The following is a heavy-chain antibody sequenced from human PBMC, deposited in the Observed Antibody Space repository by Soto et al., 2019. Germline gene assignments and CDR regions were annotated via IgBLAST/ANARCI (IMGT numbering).Heavy chain of an antibody. CDR1: GFTFSYYW. D-gene: IGHD1-26*01. Sequence: EVQLVESGGGLVRPGGSLRLSCAASGFTFSYYWMHWVRQAPGKGLVWVSRIHSDGSSTTYADFVKGRFIISRDNARNTVDLQMSSVRVADTAVYYCARGDRGAFDLWGQGTVVTVSS. J-gene: IGHJ3*01. CDR2: IHSDGSST. CDR3: ARGDRGAFDL. V-gene: IGHV3-74*01.